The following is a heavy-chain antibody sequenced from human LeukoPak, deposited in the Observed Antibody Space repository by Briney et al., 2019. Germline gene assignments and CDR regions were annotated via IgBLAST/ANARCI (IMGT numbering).Heavy chain of an antibody. J-gene: IGHJ4*02. D-gene: IGHD1-26*01. V-gene: IGHV3-23*01. Sequence: QTGGSLRLSCTASGFAFRSYTMSWVRQAPGKGLEWVSSISGSSDDTYYADSVKGRFTISRDTSKKILYLQMDSLRPEDTAVYYCAKPLGGSYLFDRWGQGTLVTVSS. CDR2: ISGSSDDT. CDR3: AKPLGGSYLFDR. CDR1: GFAFRSYT.